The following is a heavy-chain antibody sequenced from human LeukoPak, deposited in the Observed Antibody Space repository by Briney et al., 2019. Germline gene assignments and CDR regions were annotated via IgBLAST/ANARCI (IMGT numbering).Heavy chain of an antibody. Sequence: SETLSLTCSVSGGSISSNYWSWIRQPPGKGLEWIGHIYDSGSTNYNPSLKSRVTISVDTSKNQFSLKLSSVTAADTAVYYCAREMRSPRGGFDYWDQGTLVTVSS. CDR3: AREMRSPRGGFDY. CDR2: IYDSGST. V-gene: IGHV4-59*01. D-gene: IGHD3-10*01. CDR1: GGSISSNY. J-gene: IGHJ4*02.